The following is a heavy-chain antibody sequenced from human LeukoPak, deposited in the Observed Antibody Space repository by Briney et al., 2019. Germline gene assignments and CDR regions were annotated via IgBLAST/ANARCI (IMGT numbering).Heavy chain of an antibody. Sequence: GGSLRLSCAASGFTFSSYAMSWVRQAPGKGLEWVSAISGSGGSTYYADSVKGRFTISRDNPKNTLYLQMNSLRAEDTAVYYCAKPGGVAAAGTLENWFDPWGQGTLVTVSS. CDR1: GFTFSSYA. CDR2: ISGSGGST. D-gene: IGHD6-13*01. V-gene: IGHV3-23*01. J-gene: IGHJ5*02. CDR3: AKPGGVAAAGTLENWFDP.